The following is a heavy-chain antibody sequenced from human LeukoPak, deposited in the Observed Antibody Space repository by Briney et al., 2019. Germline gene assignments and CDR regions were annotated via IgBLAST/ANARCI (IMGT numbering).Heavy chain of an antibody. CDR2: ISGGGGIT. CDR1: GFTFDSYA. D-gene: IGHD2-2*01. J-gene: IGHJ6*03. CDR3: AKYGVDCSSTSCYPLYYMDV. Sequence: GGSLRLSCAASGFTFDSYAMTWVRQAPGKGLEWVSSISGGGGITNYADSVKGRFTISRDNSKYTLFLQMNSLRAEDTAVSYCAKYGVDCSSTSCYPLYYMDVWGKGTTVTLSS. V-gene: IGHV3-23*01.